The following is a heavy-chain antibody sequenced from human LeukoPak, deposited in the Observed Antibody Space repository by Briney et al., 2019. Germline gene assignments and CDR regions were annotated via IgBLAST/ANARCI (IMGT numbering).Heavy chain of an antibody. D-gene: IGHD2-15*01. CDR1: GFTFSSYE. CDR2: ISSSGSTI. Sequence: GGSLRLSCAASGFTFSSYEMNWVRQAPGKGLEWVSYISSSGSTIYYADSVKGRFTISRDNAKNSLYLQMNSLRAEDTAVYYCAFLGYCSGGSCREDAFDIRGQGTMVTVSS. CDR3: AFLGYCSGGSCREDAFDI. V-gene: IGHV3-48*03. J-gene: IGHJ3*02.